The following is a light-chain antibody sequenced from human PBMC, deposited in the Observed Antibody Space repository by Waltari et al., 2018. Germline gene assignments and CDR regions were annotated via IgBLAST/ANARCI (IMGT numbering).Light chain of an antibody. V-gene: IGLV2-8*01. Sequence: LTQPPSASGSPGQSVTISCTGTSSDVGAYNYVSWYQQYPDKAPKLMIYEVTKRPSGVPDRFSGSKSGNTASLTVSGLQAEDEADYYCISYAGNNKYVLGAGTKVTVL. J-gene: IGLJ1*01. CDR1: SSDVGAYNY. CDR2: EVT. CDR3: ISYAGNNKYV.